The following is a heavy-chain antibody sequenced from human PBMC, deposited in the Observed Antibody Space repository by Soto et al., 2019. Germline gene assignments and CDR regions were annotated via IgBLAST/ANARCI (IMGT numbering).Heavy chain of an antibody. V-gene: IGHV4-4*07. CDR1: GASISGFY. D-gene: IGHD1-1*01. J-gene: IGHJ5*02. CDR2: IYATGTT. Sequence: QVQLQESGPGLVKPSETLSLTCTVSGASISGFYWSWIRKSAGKGLEWIGRIYATGTTEYNPSLKNRVMMSVDTSKKQFSLKSRSVTAADTAVYYCVRDRTKTLRDWFDPWGQGISVTVSS. CDR3: VRDRTKTLRDWFDP.